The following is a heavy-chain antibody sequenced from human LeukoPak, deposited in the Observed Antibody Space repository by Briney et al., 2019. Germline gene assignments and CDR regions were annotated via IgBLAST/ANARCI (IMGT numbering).Heavy chain of an antibody. CDR1: NFTLTTYA. Sequence: GGSLRLSCAASNFTLTTYAMSWVRQAPGKGLEWVSSINGDGINTYYADSVKGRFTISRDNSKDTLYLQMDSLRAEDTAVYYCAKVDYDFWARTYYFDYWGQGILVTVSS. CDR2: INGDGINT. D-gene: IGHD3-3*01. J-gene: IGHJ4*02. CDR3: AKVDYDFWARTYYFDY. V-gene: IGHV3-23*01.